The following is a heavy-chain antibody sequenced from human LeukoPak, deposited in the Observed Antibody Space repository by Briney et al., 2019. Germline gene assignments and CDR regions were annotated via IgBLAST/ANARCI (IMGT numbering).Heavy chain of an antibody. CDR2: ISSSGGRR. CDR1: VLTFSSYA. CDR3: AKSTFEVATMVDY. D-gene: IGHD5-12*01. J-gene: IGHJ4*02. Sequence: PGGSLRLSCAASVLTFSSYAMSWVREAPGKGLEWVSSISSSGGRRYYADSQKGRFTISRDNSKNTLYLQMNSLRAEDTAVYYCAKSTFEVATMVDYWGQGALVTVSS. V-gene: IGHV3-23*01.